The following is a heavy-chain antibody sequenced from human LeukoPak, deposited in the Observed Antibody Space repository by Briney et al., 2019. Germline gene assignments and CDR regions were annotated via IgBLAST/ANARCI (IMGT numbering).Heavy chain of an antibody. J-gene: IGHJ4*02. CDR3: ARDRDSNYFGY. CDR1: GGSISSYY. V-gene: IGHV4-59*12. CDR2: IYYSGST. D-gene: IGHD4-11*01. Sequence: MASETLSLTCTVSGGSISSYYWSWIRQPPGKGLEWIGYIYYSGSTYYNPSLKSRVTISVDTSKNQFSLKLSSVTAADTAVYYCARDRDSNYFGYWGQGTLVTVSS.